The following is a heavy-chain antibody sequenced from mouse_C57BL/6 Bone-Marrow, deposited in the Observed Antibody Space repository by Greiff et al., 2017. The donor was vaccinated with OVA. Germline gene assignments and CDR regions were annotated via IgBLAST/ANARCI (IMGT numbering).Heavy chain of an antibody. J-gene: IGHJ3*01. Sequence: VQGVESGAELARPGASVKLSCKASGYTFTSYGISWVKQRTGQGLEWIGEIYPRSGNTYYNEKFKGKATLTADKSSSTAYMELRSLTSEDSAVYFCARLGGYGFAYWGQGTLVTVSA. CDR1: GYTFTSYG. D-gene: IGHD2-14*01. V-gene: IGHV1-81*01. CDR2: IYPRSGNT. CDR3: ARLGGYGFAY.